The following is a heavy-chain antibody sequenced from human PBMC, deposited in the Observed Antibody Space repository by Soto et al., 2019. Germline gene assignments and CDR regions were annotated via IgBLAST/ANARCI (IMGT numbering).Heavy chain of an antibody. J-gene: IGHJ4*02. V-gene: IGHV3-33*01. Sequence: GGSLRLSCAASGFTFSSYGMHWVRQAPGKGLEWVAVIWYDGSNKYYADSVKGRFTISRDNSKSTLYLQMNSLRAEDTAVYYCAREDKLERQVDYWGQGTLVTVSS. CDR2: IWYDGSNK. CDR3: AREDKLERQVDY. D-gene: IGHD1-1*01. CDR1: GFTFSSYG.